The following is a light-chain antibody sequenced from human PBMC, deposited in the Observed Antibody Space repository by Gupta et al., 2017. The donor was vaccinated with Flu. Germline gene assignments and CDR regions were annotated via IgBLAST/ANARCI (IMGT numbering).Light chain of an antibody. CDR2: EDS. V-gene: IGLV3-21*02. Sequence: GQTATFTCGGNNIETKSVHWYQQKPGQAPVLVAYEDSDRPSGIPERFSGSNSGNTATLTISRVEAGDGADYYCQVWDSYSVHWVFGGGTKLTVL. CDR1: NIETKS. CDR3: QVWDSYSVHWV. J-gene: IGLJ3*02.